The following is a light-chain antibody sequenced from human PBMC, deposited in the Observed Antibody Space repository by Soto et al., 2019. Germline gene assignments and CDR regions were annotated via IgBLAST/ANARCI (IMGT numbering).Light chain of an antibody. CDR2: WAS. Sequence: DIVMTQSPDSLAVSLGERATINCKSSQSILYSSNNKNYLAWFQQKPGQPPKLLIYWASTRESGVPDRFSGSGSGTDFTLTISSLQAEDVAVYYCQQYYSTPFVGQGTKLEIK. V-gene: IGKV4-1*01. CDR1: QSILYSSNNKNY. J-gene: IGKJ2*01. CDR3: QQYYSTPF.